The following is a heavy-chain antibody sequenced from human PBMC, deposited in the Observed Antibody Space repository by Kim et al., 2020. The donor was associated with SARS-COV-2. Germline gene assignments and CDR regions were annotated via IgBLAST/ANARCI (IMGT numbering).Heavy chain of an antibody. J-gene: IGHJ4*02. CDR2: ISYDGSNK. Sequence: GGSLRLSCAASGFTFSSYAMHWVRQAPGKGLEWVAVISYDGSNKYYADSVKGRFTISRDNSKNTLYLQMNSLRAEDTAVYYCATDPQTQWLDPYFDYWGQGTLVTVSS. V-gene: IGHV3-30*04. D-gene: IGHD6-19*01. CDR3: ATDPQTQWLDPYFDY. CDR1: GFTFSSYA.